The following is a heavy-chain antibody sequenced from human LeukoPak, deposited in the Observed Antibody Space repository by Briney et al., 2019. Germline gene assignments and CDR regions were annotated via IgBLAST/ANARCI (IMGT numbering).Heavy chain of an antibody. CDR2: ISYDGSNK. CDR1: GFTFSSYG. J-gene: IGHJ6*02. V-gene: IGHV3-30*18. D-gene: IGHD4-17*01. Sequence: PGRSLRLSCAASGFTFSSYGMHWVRQAPGKGLEWVAVISYDGSNKYYADSVKGRFTISRDNSKNTLYLQMNSLRAEDTAVYYCAKDLEATVTYRSYYYCGMDVWGQGTTVTVSS. CDR3: AKDLEATVTYRSYYYCGMDV.